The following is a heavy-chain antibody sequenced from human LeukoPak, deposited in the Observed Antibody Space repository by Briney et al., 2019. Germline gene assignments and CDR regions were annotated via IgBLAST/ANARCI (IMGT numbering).Heavy chain of an antibody. CDR2: INPNSGNT. CDR3: ARVGRYYDFWSGYSTEFDY. D-gene: IGHD3-3*01. Sequence: ASVKVSCKASGYTFTGYYVHWVRQAPGQGLEWMGRINPNSGNTGYAQKFQGRVTMTRNTSISTAYMELSSLRSEDTAVYYCARVGRYYDFWSGYSTEFDYWGQGTLVTVSS. V-gene: IGHV1-8*02. J-gene: IGHJ4*02. CDR1: GYTFTGYY.